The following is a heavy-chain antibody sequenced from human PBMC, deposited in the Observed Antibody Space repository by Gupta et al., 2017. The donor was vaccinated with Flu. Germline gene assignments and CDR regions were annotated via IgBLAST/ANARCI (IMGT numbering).Heavy chain of an antibody. V-gene: IGHV3-30*03. Sequence: QVQLVESGGGVVQPGRSLRLTCAASGFTFSTYGMHWVRQAPGKGLEWVAVISDDGSNKIYADSVKGRFTISRDNARNTLSVQMNSLRPEDTAVYYCARPFLFHRGGRERYYGMDVWGQGTTVTVSS. CDR2: ISDDGSNK. CDR1: GFTFSTYG. D-gene: IGHD1-26*01. CDR3: ARPFLFHRGGRERYYGMDV. J-gene: IGHJ6*02.